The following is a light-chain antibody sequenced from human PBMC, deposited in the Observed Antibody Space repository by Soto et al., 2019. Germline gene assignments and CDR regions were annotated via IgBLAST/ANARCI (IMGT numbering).Light chain of an antibody. V-gene: IGKV1-39*01. CDR1: QSISSY. CDR3: QQSYITPLT. CDR2: AAS. J-gene: IGKJ4*01. Sequence: DIQMTQSPSSLSASVGDRVTITCRASQSISSYLNWYQQKPGKAPKLLIYAASSLQSGVPSRFSGSGSETDFTLIISSLQPEDFATYHCQQSYITPLTFGGGTKVEIK.